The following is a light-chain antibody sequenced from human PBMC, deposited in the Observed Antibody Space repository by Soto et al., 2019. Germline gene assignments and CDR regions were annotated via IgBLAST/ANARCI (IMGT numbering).Light chain of an antibody. Sequence: QSVVTQEPSLTVSPGGTVTLTCGSSTGAVTSGHYPYWFQQKPGQAPRTLIYDTSNKHSWTPARFSGSLLGGKAALTLSGXXXXXXAEYYCLLSYSGARWVFGGGTKVTVL. CDR2: DTS. CDR3: LLSYSGARWV. J-gene: IGLJ3*02. CDR1: TGAVTSGHY. V-gene: IGLV7-46*01.